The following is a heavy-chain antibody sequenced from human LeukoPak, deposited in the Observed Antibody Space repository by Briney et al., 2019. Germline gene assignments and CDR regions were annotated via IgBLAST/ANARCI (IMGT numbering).Heavy chain of an antibody. CDR3: ARSQNGYGAVDY. D-gene: IGHD5-18*01. V-gene: IGHV1-69*02. CDR2: IIPILGVA. CDR1: GGTFISYT. Sequence: SVKVSCKASGGTFISYTISWVRQAPGQGLEWMGRIIPILGVANNAQKFQGRVTITADKSTSTAYMELSSLRSEDTAVYYCARSQNGYGAVDYWGQGPLVTVSS. J-gene: IGHJ4*02.